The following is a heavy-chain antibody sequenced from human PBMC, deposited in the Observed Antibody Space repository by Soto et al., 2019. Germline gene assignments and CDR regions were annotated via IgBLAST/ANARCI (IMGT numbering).Heavy chain of an antibody. CDR1: GYTFTSYA. CDR3: ARGESVVGDY. CDR2: INPGNGNT. Sequence: QVQLVQSGAEEKKPGASVKVSCKASGYTFTSYAMHWVRQAPGQRLEWMGWINPGNGNTKCSQKFQDRVTITRDTSASTAYMELSSLRSEDTAVYCCARGESVVGDYWGQGTLVTVSS. D-gene: IGHD2-15*01. J-gene: IGHJ4*02. V-gene: IGHV1-3*05.